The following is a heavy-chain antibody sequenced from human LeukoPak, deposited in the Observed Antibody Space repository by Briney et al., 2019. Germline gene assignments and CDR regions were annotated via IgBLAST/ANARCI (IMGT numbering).Heavy chain of an antibody. CDR3: ARHFRSNGDYGPPDY. CDR2: IYPGDSDT. V-gene: IGHV5-51*01. Sequence: GESLKISCKGSGYSITSYWIAWVRQMPGKGLEWMGIIYPGDSDTRYNPSFQGQVTISADKSISTAYLQWSSLKASDTAMYYCARHFRSNGDYGPPDYWGQGTLVTVSS. J-gene: IGHJ4*02. CDR1: GYSITSYW. D-gene: IGHD4-17*01.